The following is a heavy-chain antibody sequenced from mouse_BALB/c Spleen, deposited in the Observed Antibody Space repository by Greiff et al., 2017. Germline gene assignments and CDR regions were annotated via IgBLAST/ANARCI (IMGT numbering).Heavy chain of an antibody. D-gene: IGHD2-4*01. CDR1: GYTFTSYW. CDR3: TRGEMIYAMDY. CDR2: IYPSDSYT. J-gene: IGHJ4*01. Sequence: VQLQQPGAELVRPGASVKLSCKASGYTFTSYWVNWVKQRPGQGLEWIGNIYPSDSYTNYNQKFKDKATLTVDKSSSTAYMQLSSPTSEDSAVYYCTRGEMIYAMDYWGQGTSVTVSS. V-gene: IGHV1-69*02.